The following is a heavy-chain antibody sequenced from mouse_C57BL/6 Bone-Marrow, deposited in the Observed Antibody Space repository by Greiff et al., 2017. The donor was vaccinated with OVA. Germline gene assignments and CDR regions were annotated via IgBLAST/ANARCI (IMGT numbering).Heavy chain of an antibody. CDR1: GFTFSDYY. Sequence: EVNVVESEGGLVQPGRSMKLSCTASGFTFSDYYMAWVRQVPEKGLEWVANINYDGSSTYYLDSLKSRFIISRDNAKNILYLQMSSLKSEDTATYYCAREVAPYWYFDVWGTGTTVTVSS. V-gene: IGHV5-16*01. D-gene: IGHD1-1*02. CDR3: AREVAPYWYFDV. CDR2: INYDGSST. J-gene: IGHJ1*03.